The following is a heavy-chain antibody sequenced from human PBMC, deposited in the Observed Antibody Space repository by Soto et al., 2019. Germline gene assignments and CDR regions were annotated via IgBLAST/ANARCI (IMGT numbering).Heavy chain of an antibody. Sequence: SETLSLTCAVYGGSFSGYYWSWIRQPPGKGLEWIGEINHSGSTNYNPSLKSRVTISVDTSKNQFSLKLSSVNAADTAVYYCARFSVTTDYWGQGTLVTVSS. J-gene: IGHJ4*02. CDR1: GGSFSGYY. D-gene: IGHD4-17*01. CDR2: INHSGST. V-gene: IGHV4-34*01. CDR3: ARFSVTTDY.